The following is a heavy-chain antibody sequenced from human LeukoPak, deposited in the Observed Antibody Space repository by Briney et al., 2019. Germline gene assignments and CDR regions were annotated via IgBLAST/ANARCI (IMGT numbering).Heavy chain of an antibody. V-gene: IGHV1-46*01. CDR2: INPSGGST. J-gene: IGHJ4*02. Sequence: ASVKVSCKTSGYSFTSYYMHWVRQAPGQGLEWMGIINPSGGSTTYAQKFQGRLTMTSDTSTSTVYMELSSLRSEDTAVYYCARDGEYDTGSYYRGSFDYWGQGILVTVSS. CDR3: ARDGEYDTGSYYRGSFDY. CDR1: GYSFTSYY. D-gene: IGHD3-10*01.